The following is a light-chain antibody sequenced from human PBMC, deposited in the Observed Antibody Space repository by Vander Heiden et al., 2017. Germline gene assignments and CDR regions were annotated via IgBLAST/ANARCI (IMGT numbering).Light chain of an antibody. J-gene: IGLJ2*01. V-gene: IGLV2-8*01. Sequence: QSALTQPPSASGSPGQSVTISCTGTSSDVGGYNYVSWYQQHPGKAPKLMIYEVSKRPSGVPDRFSGSKSGNTASLTVSGLQAEDEADYYCSSYAGSNNFGVVFGGGTKLTGL. CDR1: SSDVGGYNY. CDR2: EVS. CDR3: SSYAGSNNFGVV.